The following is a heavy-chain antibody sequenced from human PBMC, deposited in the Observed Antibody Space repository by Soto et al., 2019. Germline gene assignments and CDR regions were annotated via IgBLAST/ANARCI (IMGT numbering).Heavy chain of an antibody. CDR2: ISSSSSTI. CDR1: GFTFSSYS. CDR3: ARATSYGDYEFFDY. D-gene: IGHD4-17*01. Sequence: GGSLRLSCAASGFTFSSYSMNWVRQAPGKGLEWVSYISSSSSTIYYADSVKGRFTISRDNAKNSLYLQMNSLRDEDTAVYYCARATSYGDYEFFDYWGQGTLVTVSS. J-gene: IGHJ4*02. V-gene: IGHV3-48*02.